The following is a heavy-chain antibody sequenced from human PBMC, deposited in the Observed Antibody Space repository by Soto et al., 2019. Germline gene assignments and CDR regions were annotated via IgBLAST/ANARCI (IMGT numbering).Heavy chain of an antibody. CDR3: AKVHSSGFSDY. D-gene: IGHD6-25*01. J-gene: IGHJ4*02. V-gene: IGHV3-23*01. Sequence: EVQLLESGGGLVQPGGSLRLSCAASGFTFSSYAMTWVRQAPGKGLEWVSAISASGGGTYYADSVKGRFTISRDNSKNTLFLQMNSLRAEDTAVYYCAKVHSSGFSDYWGQGTLVTVSS. CDR2: ISASGGGT. CDR1: GFTFSSYA.